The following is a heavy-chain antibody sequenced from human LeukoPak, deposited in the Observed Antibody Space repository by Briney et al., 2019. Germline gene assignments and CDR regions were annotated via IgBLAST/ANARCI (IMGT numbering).Heavy chain of an antibody. D-gene: IGHD2-21*02. V-gene: IGHV3-48*01. Sequence: GESLRLSCAASGFTFSPYSMNWVRQAPGKGLEWISYISRSATIIHYADSVKGRFTISRDDAKNSLYLQMNSLRAEDTAVYYCARDPCGADCHDEYFQYWGQGTLVTVSS. CDR3: ARDPCGADCHDEYFQY. J-gene: IGHJ1*01. CDR2: ISRSATII. CDR1: GFTFSPYS.